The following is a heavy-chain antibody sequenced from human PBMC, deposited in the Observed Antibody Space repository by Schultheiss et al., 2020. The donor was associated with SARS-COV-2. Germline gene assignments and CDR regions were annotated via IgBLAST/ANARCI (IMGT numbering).Heavy chain of an antibody. J-gene: IGHJ4*02. V-gene: IGHV3-66*01. CDR2: IYSGGST. D-gene: IGHD4-11*01. CDR3: AAREGTTPFDY. CDR1: GFTFSDYY. Sequence: GGSLRLSCAASGFTFSDYYMSWVRQAPGKGLEWVSVIYSGGSTYYADSVKGRFTISRDNSKNTLYLQMNSLRAEDTAVYYCAAREGTTPFDYWGQGTLVTVSS.